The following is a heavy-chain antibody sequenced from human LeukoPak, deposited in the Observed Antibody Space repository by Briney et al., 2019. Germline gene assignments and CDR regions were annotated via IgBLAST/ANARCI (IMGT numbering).Heavy chain of an antibody. Sequence: ASVKVSCKASGYTFTHSGINWVRQAPGQGLEWMGWVSAYSGTTNYAQKFQGRVIMTTDTSTTTAYMELSSLRSEDTAVYYCARVKRSGSQPGFDPWGQGTLVTVSS. CDR2: VSAYSGTT. CDR3: ARVKRSGSQPGFDP. D-gene: IGHD2-15*01. J-gene: IGHJ5*02. CDR1: GYTFTHSG. V-gene: IGHV1-18*01.